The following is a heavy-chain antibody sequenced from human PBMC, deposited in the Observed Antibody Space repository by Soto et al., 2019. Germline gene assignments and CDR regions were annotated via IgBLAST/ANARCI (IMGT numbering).Heavy chain of an antibody. CDR3: ARREGTWYYYYYYGMDV. CDR1: GGSFSGYY. J-gene: IGHJ6*02. Sequence: PSETLSLTCAVYGGSFSGYYWSWIRQPPGKGLEWIGEINHSGSTNYNPSLKSRVTISVDTSKNQFSLKLSSVTAADTAVYYCARREGTWYYYYYYGMDVWVQGTTVTVSS. CDR2: INHSGST. D-gene: IGHD1-1*01. V-gene: IGHV4-34*01.